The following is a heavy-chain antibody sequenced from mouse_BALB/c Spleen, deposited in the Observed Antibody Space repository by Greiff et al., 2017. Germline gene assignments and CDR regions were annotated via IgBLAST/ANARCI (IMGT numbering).Heavy chain of an antibody. J-gene: IGHJ1*01. Sequence: QVQLQQSGAELARPGASVKLSCKASGYTFTSYWMQWVKQRPGQGLEWIGAIYPGDGDTRYTQKFKGKATLTADKSSSTAYMQLSSLASEDSAVYYCVYLDWYFDVWGAGTTVTVSS. CDR3: VYLDWYFDV. D-gene: IGHD2-1*01. CDR2: IYPGDGDT. V-gene: IGHV1-87*01. CDR1: GYTFTSYW.